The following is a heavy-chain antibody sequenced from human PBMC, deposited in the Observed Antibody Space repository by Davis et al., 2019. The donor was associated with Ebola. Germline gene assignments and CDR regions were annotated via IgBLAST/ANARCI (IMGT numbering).Heavy chain of an antibody. Sequence: MPSETLSLTCTVSGGSISSYYWSWIRQPPGKGLEWIGYIYYSGSTYYNPSLKSRVTISVDTSKNQFSLKLSSVTAADTAVYYCARDHSLSSGSYYYYYGMDVWGKGTTVTVSS. CDR2: IYYSGST. V-gene: IGHV4-59*06. J-gene: IGHJ6*04. CDR3: ARDHSLSSGSYYYYYGMDV. CDR1: GGSISSYY. D-gene: IGHD1-26*01.